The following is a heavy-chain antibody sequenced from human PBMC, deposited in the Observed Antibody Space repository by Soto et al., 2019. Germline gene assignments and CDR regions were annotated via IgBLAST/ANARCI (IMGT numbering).Heavy chain of an antibody. V-gene: IGHV3-7*01. Sequence: PGGSLRLSCVSSGFTFSSCWMSWVRQAPGKGLEWVANIKEDGSEKNYVDSVKGRFTISRDNAKRSMYLQMSSLRAEDTAVYYCAKVGGAFDIWGQGTMVTVSS. CDR1: GFTFSSCW. J-gene: IGHJ3*02. CDR3: AKVGGAFDI. CDR2: IKEDGSEK.